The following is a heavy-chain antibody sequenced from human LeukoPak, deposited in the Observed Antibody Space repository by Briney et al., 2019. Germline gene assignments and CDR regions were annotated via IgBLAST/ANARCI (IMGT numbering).Heavy chain of an antibody. J-gene: IGHJ4*02. D-gene: IGHD4-17*01. V-gene: IGHV3-30*18. Sequence: GGSLRLSCAASGFTFSSYGMHWVRQAPGKGPEWVAVISYDGSNKYYADSVKGRFTISRDNSKNTLYLQMNSLRAEDTAVYYCAKPYGITYFDYWGQGTLVTVSS. CDR1: GFTFSSYG. CDR3: AKPYGITYFDY. CDR2: ISYDGSNK.